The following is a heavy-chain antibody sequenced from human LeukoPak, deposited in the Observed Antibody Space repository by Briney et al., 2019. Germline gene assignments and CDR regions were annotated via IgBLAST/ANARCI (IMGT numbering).Heavy chain of an antibody. CDR3: ARDGELEMATYYYGMDV. CDR1: GFTFSSYA. Sequence: GGSLRLSCAASGFTFSSYAMSWVRQAPGKGLEWVSAISGSGGSTYYADSVKGRFTISRDNSKNTLYLQMNSLRAEDTAVYYCARDGELEMATYYYGMDVWGQGTTVTVSS. J-gene: IGHJ6*02. CDR2: ISGSGGST. V-gene: IGHV3-23*01. D-gene: IGHD5-24*01.